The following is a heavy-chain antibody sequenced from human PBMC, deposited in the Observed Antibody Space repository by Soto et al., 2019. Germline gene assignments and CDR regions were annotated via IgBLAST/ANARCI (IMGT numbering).Heavy chain of an antibody. V-gene: IGHV1-8*01. Sequence: QVQLVQSGAEVKKPGASVKVSCKASGYTFTSYDINWVRQATGQGLEWMGWMNPNSGNTGYAQKFQGRVTMTRNTSRXTAYMEMGSLRSENTAVYYCARGRLVDFDWTPFDYWGQGTLVTVSS. CDR3: ARGRLVDFDWTPFDY. CDR1: GYTFTSYD. J-gene: IGHJ4*02. D-gene: IGHD3-9*01. CDR2: MNPNSGNT.